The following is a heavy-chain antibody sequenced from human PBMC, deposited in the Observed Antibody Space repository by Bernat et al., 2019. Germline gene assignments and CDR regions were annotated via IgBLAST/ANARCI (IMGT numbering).Heavy chain of an antibody. CDR2: ISGSGGST. Sequence: EVQLVESWGGLVQPGGSLRLSCAASGFNFSSYAMSWVRQAPGKGLEWVSAISGSGGSTYYADSVKGRFTISRDNSKNTLYLQMNSLRAEDTAVYYCGTLGTNYDFWGGSLGGQGPRATVPS. CDR1: GFNFSSYA. CDR3: GTLGTNYDFWGGSL. D-gene: IGHD3-3*01. J-gene: IGHJ4*02. V-gene: IGHV3-23*04.